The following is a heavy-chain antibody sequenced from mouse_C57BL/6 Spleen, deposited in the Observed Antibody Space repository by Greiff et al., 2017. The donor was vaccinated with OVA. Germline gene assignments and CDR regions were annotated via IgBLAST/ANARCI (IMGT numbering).Heavy chain of an antibody. D-gene: IGHD1-1*01. CDR2: INPNNGGT. V-gene: IGHV1-22*01. CDR3: ARGTTVVVDY. CDR1: GYTFTDYH. Sequence: EVQLHQSGPELVKPGASVKMSCKASGYTFTDYHMHWVKQSHGKGLEWIGYINPNNGGTSYNQKFKGKATLTVNKSSSTAYMELRRLTSEDSEVYYCARGTTVVVDYWGQGTSVTVSS. J-gene: IGHJ4*01.